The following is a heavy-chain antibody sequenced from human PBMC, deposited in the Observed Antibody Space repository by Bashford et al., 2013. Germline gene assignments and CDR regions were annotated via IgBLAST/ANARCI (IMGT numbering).Heavy chain of an antibody. J-gene: IGHJ4*02. V-gene: IGHV3-53*01. CDR3: AKGRSSTRALPAFDY. Sequence: VRQAPGKGLEWVSALYSGGTTYYADSVKGRFTISRDNSENTLYLQMNSLRVEDTAVYYCAKGRSSTRALPAFDYVGPGNPGHRLL. CDR2: LYSGGTT. D-gene: IGHD6-13*01.